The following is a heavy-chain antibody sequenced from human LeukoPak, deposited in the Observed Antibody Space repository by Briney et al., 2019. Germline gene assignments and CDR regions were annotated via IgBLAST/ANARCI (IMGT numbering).Heavy chain of an antibody. Sequence: ASVKVSCKASGYTFTSYHMHWVRQAPGQGLDWMGIINPSAGITTYAQKFQGRVAMTKDTSTSTVYMELSSLRSEDTAVYYCARGLWGDFWSGDYYYYYMDVWGKGTTVSVSS. D-gene: IGHD3-3*01. V-gene: IGHV1-46*01. J-gene: IGHJ6*03. CDR2: INPSAGIT. CDR3: ARGLWGDFWSGDYYYYYMDV. CDR1: GYTFTSYH.